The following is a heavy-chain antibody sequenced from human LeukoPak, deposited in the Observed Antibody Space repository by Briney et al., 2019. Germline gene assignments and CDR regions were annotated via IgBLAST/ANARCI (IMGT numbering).Heavy chain of an antibody. CDR1: GFTFSSYA. Sequence: PGRSLGLSCAASGFTFSSYAIHWVRQAPGKGLEWVAVISYDGSNKHYADSVKGRFTISRDNSKNTLFLQMNSLRAEDTAVYYCARRLGGKDLFDYWGQGTLVTVSS. CDR2: ISYDGSNK. V-gene: IGHV3-30*03. D-gene: IGHD1-14*01. J-gene: IGHJ4*02. CDR3: ARRLGGKDLFDY.